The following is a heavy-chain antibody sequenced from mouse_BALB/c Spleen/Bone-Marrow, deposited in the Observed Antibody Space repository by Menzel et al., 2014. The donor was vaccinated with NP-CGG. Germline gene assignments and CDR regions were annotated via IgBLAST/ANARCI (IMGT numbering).Heavy chain of an antibody. CDR2: IDPANGNT. D-gene: IGHD1-2*01. J-gene: IGHJ2*01. V-gene: IGHV14-3*02. CDR3: ARYYYGYYFDY. CDR1: GFNIKDTY. Sequence: EVQVVESGAELVKPGASVKLSCTASGFNIKDTYMHWVKQRPEQGLEWIGRIDPANGNTKYDPKFQGKATITADTSSNTAYLQLSSLTSGDTAVYYCARYYYGYYFDYWGQGTTLTVSS.